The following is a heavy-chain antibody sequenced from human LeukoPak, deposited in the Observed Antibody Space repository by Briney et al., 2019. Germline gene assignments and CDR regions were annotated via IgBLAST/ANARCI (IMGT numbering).Heavy chain of an antibody. CDR3: AKQHHKAAAGLDY. D-gene: IGHD6-13*01. Sequence: PGGSLRLSCAASGFTFSSYGMHWVRQAPGKGLEWVAVISYDGSNKYYADSVKGRFTISRDNSKNTLYLQMNSLRAEDTAVYCCAKQHHKAAAGLDYWGQGTLVTVSS. V-gene: IGHV3-30*18. CDR1: GFTFSSYG. CDR2: ISYDGSNK. J-gene: IGHJ4*02.